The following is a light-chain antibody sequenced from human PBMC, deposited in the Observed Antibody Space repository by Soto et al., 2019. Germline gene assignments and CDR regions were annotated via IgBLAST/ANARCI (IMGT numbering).Light chain of an antibody. V-gene: IGKV3-15*01. CDR3: QQYDEWPLT. CDR2: DAF. J-gene: IGKJ4*01. CDR1: QNVKTR. Sequence: EKVMTQSPATPFLSPGEGATLSCRAGQNVKTRLAWYQQKPGQAPRLLIYDAFTRATGIPARFSGSASGTEFTLTISSLQSEDFAVYYCQQYDEWPLTFGGGTKVDIK.